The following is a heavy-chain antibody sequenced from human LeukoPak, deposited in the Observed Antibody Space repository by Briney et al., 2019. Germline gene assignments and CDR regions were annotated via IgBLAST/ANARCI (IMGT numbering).Heavy chain of an antibody. J-gene: IGHJ4*02. CDR2: ISSSGSTI. Sequence: PGGSLRLSCAASGFTFSDYYMSWIRQAPGKGLEWVSYISSSGSTIYYADSVKGRFTISRDNAKNSLYLQMNSLRAEDTAVYYCARGKAQVGWFGEPSLYYFDYWGQGTLVTVSS. V-gene: IGHV3-11*01. D-gene: IGHD3-10*01. CDR1: GFTFSDYY. CDR3: ARGKAQVGWFGEPSLYYFDY.